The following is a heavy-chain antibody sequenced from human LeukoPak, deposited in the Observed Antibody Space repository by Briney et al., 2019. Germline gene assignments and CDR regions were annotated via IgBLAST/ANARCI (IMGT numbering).Heavy chain of an antibody. D-gene: IGHD2-15*01. CDR2: IYSGGST. CDR3: AAPLTGALID. CDR1: GFTVSSNY. V-gene: IGHV3-53*01. J-gene: IGHJ4*02. Sequence: GGSLRLSCAASGFTVSSNYMTWVRQAPGKGLEWVSVIYSGGSTFYADSVKGRFTISRDNSKNTLYLQMNSLRAEDTAVYYCAAPLTGALIDWGQGTLVTVSS.